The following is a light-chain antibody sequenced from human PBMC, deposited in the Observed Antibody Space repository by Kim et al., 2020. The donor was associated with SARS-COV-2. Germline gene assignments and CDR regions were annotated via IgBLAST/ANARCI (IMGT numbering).Light chain of an antibody. CDR2: ATS. Sequence: DIQLTQSPSFMSASMGGTVTITCLASQGISRYLSWYQQKAGKAPQLLIYATSTLQSGVPSRFSGSGTGMEFTLTITNLQPEDFATYYCQHLAFGGGTKLEI. CDR1: QGISRY. CDR3: QHLA. J-gene: IGKJ4*01. V-gene: IGKV1-9*01.